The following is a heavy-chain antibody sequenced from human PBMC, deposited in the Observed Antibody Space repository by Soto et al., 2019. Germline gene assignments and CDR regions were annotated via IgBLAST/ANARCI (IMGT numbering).Heavy chain of an antibody. CDR2: ISAYNGNT. J-gene: IGHJ6*03. V-gene: IGHV1-18*01. CDR3: ARDRGVAPPVAGNTHYYYYMDV. Sequence: QDQLVQSGVEVKKPGASVKVSCKASGYSFTNYGITWVRQAPGQGFEWMGWISAYNGNTNYAQKFQGRVTLTTEPPPSPAYLELGALSPDDPAVNYCARDRGVAPPVAGNTHYYYYMDVWGKGTTVTVSS. D-gene: IGHD6-19*01. CDR1: GYSFTNYG.